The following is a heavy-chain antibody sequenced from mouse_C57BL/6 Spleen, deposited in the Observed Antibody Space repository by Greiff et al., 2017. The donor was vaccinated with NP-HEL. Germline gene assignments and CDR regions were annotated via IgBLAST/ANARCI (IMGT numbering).Heavy chain of an antibody. CDR3: ARYYYGSSYFDY. D-gene: IGHD1-1*01. CDR1: GFTFSSYT. V-gene: IGHV5-9*01. CDR2: ISGGGGNT. J-gene: IGHJ2*01. Sequence: EVKLEESGGGLVKPGGSLKLSCAASGFTFSSYTMSWVRQTPEKRLEWVATISGGGGNTYYPDSVKGRFTISRDNAKNTLYLQMSSLRSEDTALYYCARYYYGSSYFDYWGQGTTLTVSS.